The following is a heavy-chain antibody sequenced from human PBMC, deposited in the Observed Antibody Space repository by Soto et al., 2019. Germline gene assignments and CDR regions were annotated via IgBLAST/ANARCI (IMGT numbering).Heavy chain of an antibody. D-gene: IGHD3-22*01. CDR1: GYSFSSYG. CDR3: AKASSGYYRVYFDY. Sequence: GGSLRLSCAASGYSFSSYGMTWVRQAPGKGLEWVSVISGSGGSPYYADSVKGRFTIARDHSKNTLYLQMNSLRAEDTAVYYCAKASSGYYRVYFDYWGQGTLVTFSS. CDR2: ISGSGGSP. J-gene: IGHJ4*02. V-gene: IGHV3-23*01.